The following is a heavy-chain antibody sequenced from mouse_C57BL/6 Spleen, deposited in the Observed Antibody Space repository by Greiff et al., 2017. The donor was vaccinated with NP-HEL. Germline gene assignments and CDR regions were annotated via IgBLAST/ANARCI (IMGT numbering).Heavy chain of an antibody. CDR3: ARFNDGSGFAY. V-gene: IGHV5-17*01. CDR2: ISSGSSTI. D-gene: IGHD2-3*01. J-gene: IGHJ3*01. Sequence: EVKLMESGGGLVKPGGSLNLSCAASGFTFSDYGMHWVRQAPEKGLEWLAYISSGSSTIYYADTVKGRFTISRDKAKNTLFLQMTSLGSEDTAMYYCARFNDGSGFAYWGQGTLVTVSA. CDR1: GFTFSDYG.